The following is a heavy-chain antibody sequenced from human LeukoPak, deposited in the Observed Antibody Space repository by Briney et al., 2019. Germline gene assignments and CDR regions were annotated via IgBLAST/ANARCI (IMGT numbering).Heavy chain of an antibody. D-gene: IGHD3-10*01. Sequence: PGGSLRLSRAASGFTFSSYSMNWVRQAPGKGLEWVSSISSSSSYIYYADSVKGRFTISRDNAKNSLYLQMNSLRAEDTAVYYCASLLWFGDDAFDIWGQGTMVTVSS. J-gene: IGHJ3*02. CDR2: ISSSSSYI. CDR3: ASLLWFGDDAFDI. V-gene: IGHV3-21*01. CDR1: GFTFSSYS.